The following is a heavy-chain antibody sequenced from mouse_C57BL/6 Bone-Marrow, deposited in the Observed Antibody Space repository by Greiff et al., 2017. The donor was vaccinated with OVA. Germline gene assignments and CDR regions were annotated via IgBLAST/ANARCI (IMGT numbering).Heavy chain of an antibody. CDR2: LDPENGDT. J-gene: IGHJ2*01. D-gene: IGHD1-1*01. CDR3: TTVVAGGY. CDR1: GFHIKDDY. V-gene: IGHV14-4*01. Sequence: EVQLQQSGAELVRPGASVKLSCTASGFHIKDDYMHWVKQRPEQGLEWIGWLDPENGDTEYASKFQGKATITADTSSNTPYLQLSRLTSEDTAVYYCTTVVAGGYWGQGTTLTVSS.